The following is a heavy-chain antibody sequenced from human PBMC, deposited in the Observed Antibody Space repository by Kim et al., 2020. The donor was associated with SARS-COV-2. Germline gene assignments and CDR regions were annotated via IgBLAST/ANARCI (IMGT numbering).Heavy chain of an antibody. D-gene: IGHD4-17*01. CDR3: AIGRRDGDYAY. CDR1: GGSISSGGYY. J-gene: IGHJ4*02. Sequence: SETLSLTCTVSGGSISSGGYYWSWIRQHPGKGLEWIGYTYYSGSTYYNPSLKSRVTISVDTSKNQFSLKLSSVTAADTAVYYCAIGRRDGDYAYWSQGTLVTVSS. CDR2: TYYSGST. V-gene: IGHV4-31*03.